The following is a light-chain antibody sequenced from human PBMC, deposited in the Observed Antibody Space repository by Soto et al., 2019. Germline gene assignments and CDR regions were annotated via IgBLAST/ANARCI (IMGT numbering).Light chain of an antibody. CDR1: SSDVGGYDY. CDR3: SSYTTTSTVV. J-gene: IGLJ3*02. V-gene: IGLV2-14*03. CDR2: DVY. Sequence: QSVLTQPASVSGSPGQSITISCTGTSSDVGGYDYVSWFQQYPGKAPSLMIYDVYRRPSGVSYRVSGSKSGNTASLTISGLQAEDEADYYCSSYTTTSTVVFGGGTKLTVL.